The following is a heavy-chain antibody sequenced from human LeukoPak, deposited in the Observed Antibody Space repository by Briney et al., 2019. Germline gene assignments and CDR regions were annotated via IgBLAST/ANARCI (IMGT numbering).Heavy chain of an antibody. CDR2: IYSGGST. V-gene: IGHV3-66*01. J-gene: IGHJ3*02. CDR1: GFTFSSYS. D-gene: IGHD5-18*01. CDR3: AREGYSYGYDAFDI. Sequence: GGSLRLSCAASGFTFSSYSMNWVRQAPGKGLEWVSVIYSGGSTYYADSVKGRFTISRDNSKNTLYLQMNSLRAEDTAVYYCAREGYSYGYDAFDIWGQGTMVIVSS.